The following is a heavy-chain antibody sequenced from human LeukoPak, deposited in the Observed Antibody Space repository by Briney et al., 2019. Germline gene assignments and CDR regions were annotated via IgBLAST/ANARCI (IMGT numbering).Heavy chain of an antibody. CDR3: VKDLGSGRNPDAFDI. V-gene: IGHV3-23*01. J-gene: IGHJ3*02. Sequence: PGGSLRLSCAASGFTFTSYAMRFSHYVMGWVRQAPEKGLEWVSGISGSGGTTYYADSVKGRFTISRDNSKNTLYLQLNSLRPEDTAVYYCVKDLGSGRNPDAFDIWGQGTMVTVSS. CDR2: ISGSGGTT. CDR1: GFTFTSYA. D-gene: IGHD1-26*01.